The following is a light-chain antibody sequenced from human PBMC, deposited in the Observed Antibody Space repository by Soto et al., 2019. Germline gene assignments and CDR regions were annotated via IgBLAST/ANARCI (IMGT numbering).Light chain of an antibody. CDR3: AAWDDSLNAVV. CDR2: SNN. Sequence: QSALTQPPSASGTPGQRVTISCSGSGSNIGNNPVCWFQQLPGAAPKLLIYSNNQRPSGGPDRFSGSKSATSASLAISGLHSEDEADYYCAAWDDSLNAVVFGGGTQLTVL. J-gene: IGLJ2*01. CDR1: GSNIGNNP. V-gene: IGLV1-44*01.